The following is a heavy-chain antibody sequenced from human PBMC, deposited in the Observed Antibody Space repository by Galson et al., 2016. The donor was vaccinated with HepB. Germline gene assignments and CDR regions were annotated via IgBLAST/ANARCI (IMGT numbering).Heavy chain of an antibody. J-gene: IGHJ4*02. Sequence: SETLSLTCAVSGGSISSSNWWSWVRQPPGKGLEWIGEIYHSGSTNYNPSLKSRVTISVDKSKNQFSLKLSSVTAADTAVYYCARGIVGRLGSGSYYDYWGQGTLVTVSS. D-gene: IGHD3-10*01. V-gene: IGHV4-4*02. CDR3: ARGIVGRLGSGSYYDY. CDR1: GGSISSSNW. CDR2: IYHSGST.